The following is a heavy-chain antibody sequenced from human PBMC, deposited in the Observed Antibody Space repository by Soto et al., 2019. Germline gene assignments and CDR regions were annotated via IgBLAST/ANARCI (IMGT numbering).Heavy chain of an antibody. Sequence: SLRLSCAASGFTFSSYAMHWVRQAPGKGLEWVAVISYDGSNKYYADSVKGRFTISRDNSKNTLYLQMNSLRAEDTAVYYCARDPGWFGEGGRFDPWGQGTLVTVSS. D-gene: IGHD3-10*01. CDR3: ARDPGWFGEGGRFDP. V-gene: IGHV3-30-3*01. CDR2: ISYDGSNK. CDR1: GFTFSSYA. J-gene: IGHJ5*02.